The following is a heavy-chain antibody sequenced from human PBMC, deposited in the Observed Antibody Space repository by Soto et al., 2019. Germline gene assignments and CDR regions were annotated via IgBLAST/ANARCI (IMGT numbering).Heavy chain of an antibody. Sequence: GGSLRLSCVASRFNFSAAWLNWIRQAPGKGLEWIGRIKTKSDGGTVDYTSPVKGRFTISRDDSKSMLYLDLNSLKTEDTGVYFCATVYCATTSCYAPFDYWGKGTLVTVSS. J-gene: IGHJ4*02. D-gene: IGHD2-2*01. CDR2: IKTKSDGGTV. CDR3: ATVYCATTSCYAPFDY. CDR1: RFNFSAAW. V-gene: IGHV3-15*07.